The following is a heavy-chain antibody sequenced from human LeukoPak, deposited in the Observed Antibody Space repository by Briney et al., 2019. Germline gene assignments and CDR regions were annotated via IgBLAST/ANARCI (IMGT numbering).Heavy chain of an antibody. CDR1: GGSFSGYY. D-gene: IGHD2-2*02. V-gene: IGHV4-34*01. J-gene: IGHJ2*01. CDR3: ARVVCSSTSCYNMRGYWYFDL. CDR2: INHSGST. Sequence: PSETLSLTCAVYGGSFSGYYWSWIRQPPGKGLEWIGEINHSGSTNYNPFLKSRVTISVDTSKNQFSLKLSSVTAADTAVYYCARVVCSSTSCYNMRGYWYFDLWGRGTLVTVSS.